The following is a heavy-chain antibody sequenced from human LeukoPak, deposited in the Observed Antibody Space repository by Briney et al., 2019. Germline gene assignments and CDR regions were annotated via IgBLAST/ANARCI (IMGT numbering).Heavy chain of an antibody. Sequence: SETLSLTCAVYGGSFSGYYWSWIRQPPGKGLEWIGEINHSGSTNYNPSLKSRVAISVDTSKNQFSLKLSSVTAADTAVYYCARAWPHKESGWYYGGQGTLVTVSS. CDR1: GGSFSGYY. V-gene: IGHV4-34*01. CDR2: INHSGST. CDR3: ARAWPHKESGWYY. D-gene: IGHD6-19*01. J-gene: IGHJ4*02.